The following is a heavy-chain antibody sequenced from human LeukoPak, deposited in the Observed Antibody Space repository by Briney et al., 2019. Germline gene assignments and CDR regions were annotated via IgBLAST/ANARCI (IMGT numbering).Heavy chain of an antibody. CDR3: AKSGYSRAYCSGGSCYGDY. CDR2: ISGSGGST. Sequence: GGSLRLSCAASGFTFSSYAMSWVRQAPGKGLEWVSAISGSGGSTYYADSVKGRFTISRDNSKNTLYLQMNSLRAEDTAVYYCAKSGYSRAYCSGGSCYGDYWGQGTLVTVSS. CDR1: GFTFSSYA. J-gene: IGHJ4*02. D-gene: IGHD2-15*01. V-gene: IGHV3-23*01.